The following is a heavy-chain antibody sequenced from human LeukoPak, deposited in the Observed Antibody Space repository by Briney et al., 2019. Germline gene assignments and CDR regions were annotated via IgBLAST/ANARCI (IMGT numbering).Heavy chain of an antibody. CDR2: IIPIFGTA. CDR1: GGTFSSYA. CDR3: ASQQPPRFF. V-gene: IGHV1-69*05. D-gene: IGHD1/OR15-1a*01. J-gene: IGHJ4*02. Sequence: ASVKVSCKASGGTFSSYAISWVRQAPGQGLEWMGGIIPIFGTANYAQKFQGRVTITTDESTSTAYMELSSLRADDTAEYFCASQQPPRFFWGQGALVTVSS.